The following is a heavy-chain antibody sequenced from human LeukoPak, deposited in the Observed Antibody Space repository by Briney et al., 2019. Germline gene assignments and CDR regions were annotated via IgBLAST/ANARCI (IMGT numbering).Heavy chain of an antibody. Sequence: GGSLRVSCAASGFTFSSYGMHWVRQAPGKGLEWVAFIRYDGSNKYYADSVKGRFTISRDNSKNTLYLQMNSLRAEDTAVYYCAKDHLGSIAAAGTLDYWGQGTLVTVSS. CDR2: IRYDGSNK. V-gene: IGHV3-30*02. CDR1: GFTFSSYG. J-gene: IGHJ4*02. D-gene: IGHD6-13*01. CDR3: AKDHLGSIAAAGTLDY.